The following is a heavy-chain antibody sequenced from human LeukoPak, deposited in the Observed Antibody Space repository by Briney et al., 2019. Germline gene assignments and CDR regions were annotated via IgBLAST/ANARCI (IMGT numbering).Heavy chain of an antibody. CDR1: GFTFSSYN. J-gene: IGHJ4*02. CDR2: ITTSGGTI. D-gene: IGHD1-26*01. Sequence: GGSLRLSCAASGFTFSSYNMNWVRQAPGKGLEGISYITTSGGTIYYADSVKGRFTISRDNAKNSLYLQMNSLRDEDTAVYYCARRIVGAFPFDYWGQGTLVTVSS. V-gene: IGHV3-48*02. CDR3: ARRIVGAFPFDY.